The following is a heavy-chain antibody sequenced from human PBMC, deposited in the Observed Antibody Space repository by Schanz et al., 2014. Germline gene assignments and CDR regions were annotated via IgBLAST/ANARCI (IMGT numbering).Heavy chain of an antibody. Sequence: QVQLVESGGGVVQPGRSLRLSCAASGFTFSSYGMHWVRQAPGKGLEWVAVISYDGSNKYYADSVKGRFTISRDNSKNTLYLQMNSLRAEDTAVYYCARESPFGGDCFSHWGQGTLVTVSS. V-gene: IGHV3-30*03. CDR2: ISYDGSNK. D-gene: IGHD2-21*01. J-gene: IGHJ4*02. CDR1: GFTFSSYG. CDR3: ARESPFGGDCFSH.